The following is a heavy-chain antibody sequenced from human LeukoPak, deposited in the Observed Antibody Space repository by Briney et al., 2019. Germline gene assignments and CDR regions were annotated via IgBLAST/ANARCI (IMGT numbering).Heavy chain of an antibody. Sequence: GRSLRLSCAASGFSFDDYAMHWVRQAPGKGLEWVSGINWNTNSIKYADSVKGRFTISRDNAQNSLYLQMNSLRAEDTAFYYCAKGSSGWPTDAFDIWGQGTMVTVSS. D-gene: IGHD6-19*01. J-gene: IGHJ3*02. CDR2: INWNTNSI. CDR1: GFSFDDYA. CDR3: AKGSSGWPTDAFDI. V-gene: IGHV3-9*01.